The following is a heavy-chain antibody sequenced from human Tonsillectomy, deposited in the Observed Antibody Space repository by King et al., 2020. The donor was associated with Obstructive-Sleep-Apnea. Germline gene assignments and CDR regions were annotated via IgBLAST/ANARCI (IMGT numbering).Heavy chain of an antibody. D-gene: IGHD3/OR15-3a*01. CDR2: IRYDGSNK. Sequence: VQLVESGGGVVQPGRSLRLSCAASGFTFSSYGMHWVRQAPGKGLEWVAFIRYDGSNKYYADSVKGRFTISRDNSKNTLYLQMNSLRAEDTAVYYCAKDGPEKVPRPYYFDYWGQGTLVTVSS. CDR3: AKDGPEKVPRPYYFDY. V-gene: IGHV3-30*02. J-gene: IGHJ4*02. CDR1: GFTFSSYG.